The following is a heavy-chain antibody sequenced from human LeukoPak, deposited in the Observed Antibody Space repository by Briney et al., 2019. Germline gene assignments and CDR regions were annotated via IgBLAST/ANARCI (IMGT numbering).Heavy chain of an antibody. Sequence: SETLSLTCTVSGGSMTTHHWNWIRQTPGKGLEWIGYVFDSGRTKVNPSLTSRVTLSTDTSKNQLSLRLSSVTAADTAVYYCTTIKRGDIFGYFDFGGQGILVTVSS. J-gene: IGHJ4*02. D-gene: IGHD5-18*01. CDR2: VFDSGRT. CDR3: TTIKRGDIFGYFDF. V-gene: IGHV4-59*11. CDR1: GGSMTTHH.